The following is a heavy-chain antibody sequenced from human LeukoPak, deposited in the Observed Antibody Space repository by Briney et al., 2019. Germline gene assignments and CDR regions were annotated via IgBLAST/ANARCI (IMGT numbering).Heavy chain of an antibody. Sequence: SETLSLTCAVSGGSISSSNWWSWVRQPPGKGLEWIGEIYHSGSTNYNPSLKSRVTISVDKSKNQFSLKLSSVTAADTAVYYCARLGGYYGSGTPNWFDPWGQGTLVTVSS. V-gene: IGHV4-4*02. CDR2: IYHSGST. D-gene: IGHD3-10*01. CDR1: GGSISSSNW. J-gene: IGHJ5*02. CDR3: ARLGGYYGSGTPNWFDP.